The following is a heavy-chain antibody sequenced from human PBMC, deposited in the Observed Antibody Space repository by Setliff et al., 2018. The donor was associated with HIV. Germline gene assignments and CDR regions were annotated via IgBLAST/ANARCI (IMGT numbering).Heavy chain of an antibody. CDR3: AKARSSNIMPLDY. V-gene: IGHV3-23*01. Sequence: GGSLRLSCAASGFTFSTYAMTWVRQAPGKGLEWVSSISSSGGTTYFADTVKGRFTISRDNSKNTLYLQMDSLRVEDTALDYCAKARSSNIMPLDYWCQGALVTVSS. J-gene: IGHJ4*02. CDR1: GFTFSTYA. D-gene: IGHD3-16*01. CDR2: ISSSGGTT.